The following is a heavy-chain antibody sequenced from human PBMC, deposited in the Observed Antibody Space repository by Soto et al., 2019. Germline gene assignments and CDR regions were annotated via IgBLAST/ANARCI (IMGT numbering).Heavy chain of an antibody. CDR2: INHSGST. CDR1: GGSFSGYY. J-gene: IGHJ4*02. D-gene: IGHD1-26*01. Sequence: SETLSLTCAVYGGSFSGYYWSWIRQPPGKGLEWIGEINHSGSTNYNPSLKSRVSISVDTSKNQFSLKLGSVTAADTAVYYCARAGVGATRGYFDYWGQGTLVTVSS. V-gene: IGHV4-34*01. CDR3: ARAGVGATRGYFDY.